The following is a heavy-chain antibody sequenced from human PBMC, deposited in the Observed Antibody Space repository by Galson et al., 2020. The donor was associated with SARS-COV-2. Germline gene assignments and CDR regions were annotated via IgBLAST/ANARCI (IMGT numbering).Heavy chain of an antibody. Sequence: SETLSLTCTVSGGSISSSSYYWGWIRQPPGKGLEWIGSIYYSGSTYYNPSLKSRVTISVDTSKNQFSLKLSSVTAADTAVYYCARAGLNWNYGYYYGMDVWGQGTTVTVSS. CDR1: GGSISSSSYY. CDR3: ARAGLNWNYGYYYGMDV. V-gene: IGHV4-39*07. D-gene: IGHD1-7*01. CDR2: IYYSGST. J-gene: IGHJ6*02.